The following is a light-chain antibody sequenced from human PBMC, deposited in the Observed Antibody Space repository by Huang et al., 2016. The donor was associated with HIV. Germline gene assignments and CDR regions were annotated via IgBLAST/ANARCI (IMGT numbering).Light chain of an antibody. Sequence: EIVLTQSPATLSVSSGERVTLSCRASQSVSSNLAWYQQKPGQAPRLLIYSSSSRATGVPARFSGSGSATEFSLTITNLQSEDFAIYYCQQYNHWPPYTFGQGTKLEIK. CDR1: QSVSSN. CDR3: QQYNHWPPYT. CDR2: SSS. J-gene: IGKJ2*01. V-gene: IGKV3-15*01.